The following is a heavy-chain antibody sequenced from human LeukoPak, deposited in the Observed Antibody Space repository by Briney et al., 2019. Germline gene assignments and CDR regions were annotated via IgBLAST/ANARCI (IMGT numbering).Heavy chain of an antibody. CDR3: ARDKDDYVWGTYRW. D-gene: IGHD3-16*02. Sequence: SETLSLTCAVSGYSISSGYYWGWVRQAPGKGLEWIGSIYHTGSTDYNPSLKSRLTVSVDMSKNQFSLNLRSVTAADTAVYYCARDKDDYVWGTYRWWGQGMLVTVSS. CDR2: IYHTGST. J-gene: IGHJ4*02. CDR1: GYSISSGYY. V-gene: IGHV4-38-2*01.